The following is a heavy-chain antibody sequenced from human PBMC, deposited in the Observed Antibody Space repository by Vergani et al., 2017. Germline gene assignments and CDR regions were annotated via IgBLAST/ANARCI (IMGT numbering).Heavy chain of an antibody. V-gene: IGHV3-9*01. CDR2: ISWNSGRI. CDR3: ARALAYCGGDCLGGYFQH. D-gene: IGHD2-21*02. Sequence: EVQLVESGGGLVQPGRSLRLSCAASGFTFDDYAMHWVRQAPGKGLEWVSGISWNSGRIGYADSVKGRFTISRDNAKNSLYLQMNSLRAEDTAVYYCARALAYCGGDCLGGYFQHWGQGTLVTVSS. CDR1: GFTFDDYA. J-gene: IGHJ1*01.